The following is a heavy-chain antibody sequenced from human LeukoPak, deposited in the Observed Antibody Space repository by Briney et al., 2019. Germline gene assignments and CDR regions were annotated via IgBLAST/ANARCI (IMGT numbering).Heavy chain of an antibody. D-gene: IGHD3-9*01. CDR3: ARSSPDYDILTGYYRATSPSV. CDR1: GGSTSSYY. Sequence: SETLSLTCTVSGGSTSSYYWSWIRQPPGKGLEWIGYIYYSGSTNYNPSLKSRVTISVDTSKNQFSLKLSSVTAADTAVYYCARSSPDYDILTGYYRATSPSVWGQGTLVTVSS. CDR2: IYYSGST. J-gene: IGHJ4*02. V-gene: IGHV4-59*01.